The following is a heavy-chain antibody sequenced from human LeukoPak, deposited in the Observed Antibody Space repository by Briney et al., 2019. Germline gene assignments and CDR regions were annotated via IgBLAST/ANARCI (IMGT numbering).Heavy chain of an antibody. D-gene: IGHD5-12*01. J-gene: IGHJ4*02. CDR3: TRGYVGIDY. V-gene: IGHV3-23*01. CDR2: ISGSGGST. CDR1: GFTFSSYW. Sequence: GGSLRLSCAASGFTFSSYWMSWVRQAPGKGLEWVSAISGSGGSTYYADSVKGRFTISRDNAKSTLFLQMNSLRAEDTAVYYCTRGYVGIDYWGQGTLVTVSS.